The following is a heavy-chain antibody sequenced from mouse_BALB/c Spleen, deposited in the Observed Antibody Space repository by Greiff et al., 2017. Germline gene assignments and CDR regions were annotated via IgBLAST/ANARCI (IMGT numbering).Heavy chain of an antibody. CDR1: GFTFSSYA. CDR3: ARHYGYDY. D-gene: IGHD1-2*01. J-gene: IGHJ2*01. Sequence: DVMLVESGGGLVKPGGSLKLSCAASGFTFSSYAMSWVRQTPEKRLEWVATISSGGSYTYYPDSVKGRFTISRDNAKNTLYLQMSSLRSEDTAMYYCARHYGYDYWGQGTTLTVSS. V-gene: IGHV5-9-3*01. CDR2: ISSGGSYT.